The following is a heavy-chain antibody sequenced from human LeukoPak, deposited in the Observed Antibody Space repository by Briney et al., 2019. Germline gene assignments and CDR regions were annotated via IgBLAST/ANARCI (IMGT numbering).Heavy chain of an antibody. Sequence: PGGSLRLSCAASGFTFRSYWMHWVRQAPGKGLVWVSRINSDGRSTSYADSVKGRFTISRDNAKNTLYLQMNSLRAEDTAVYYCARDYYTSGSPNDYWGQGTLVTVSS. D-gene: IGHD3-10*01. J-gene: IGHJ4*02. CDR2: INSDGRST. V-gene: IGHV3-74*01. CDR1: GFTFRSYW. CDR3: ARDYYTSGSPNDY.